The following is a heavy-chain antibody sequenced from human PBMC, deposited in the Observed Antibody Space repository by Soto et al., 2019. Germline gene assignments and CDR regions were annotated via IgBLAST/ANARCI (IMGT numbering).Heavy chain of an antibody. Sequence: PGGSLRLSCAASGFTFSSYGMHWVRQAPGKGLEWVAVIWYDGGNKYYADSVKGRFTISRDNSKNTLYLQMNSLRAEDTAVYYCGAIQLERLSWFDPWGQGTLVTVSS. D-gene: IGHD1-1*01. J-gene: IGHJ5*02. CDR1: GFTFSSYG. V-gene: IGHV3-33*01. CDR2: IWYDGGNK. CDR3: GAIQLERLSWFDP.